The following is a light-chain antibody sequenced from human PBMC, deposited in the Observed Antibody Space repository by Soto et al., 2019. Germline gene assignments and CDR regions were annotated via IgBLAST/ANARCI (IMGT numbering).Light chain of an antibody. CDR3: QQYGSSPPYT. CDR2: GSS. V-gene: IGKV3-20*01. Sequence: EVILTQSPGTLSLSPGDRATLSCRASQSVSTNYLAWYQQNPGQAPRLLIFGSSDRATGIPDRFSCSGSGTDFTLNISRREPEDVVVYYCQQYGSSPPYTFGQGTKLEIK. J-gene: IGKJ2*01. CDR1: QSVSTNY.